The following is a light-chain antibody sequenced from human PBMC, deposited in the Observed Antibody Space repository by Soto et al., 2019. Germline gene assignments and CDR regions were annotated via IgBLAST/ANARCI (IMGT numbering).Light chain of an antibody. V-gene: IGLV2-14*01. Sequence: QSALTQRASVSGSPGQSITISCTGTSSDVGGYNYVSWYQQHPGKAPKLMIYEVSNRPSGVSNRFSGSKSGNTASLTISGLQAEDEADYYCSSYTSSSTVVFGGGTQLTV. J-gene: IGLJ2*01. CDR1: SSDVGGYNY. CDR2: EVS. CDR3: SSYTSSSTVV.